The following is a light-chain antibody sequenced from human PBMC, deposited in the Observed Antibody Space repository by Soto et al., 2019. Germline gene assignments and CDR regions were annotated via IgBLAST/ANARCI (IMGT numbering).Light chain of an antibody. CDR2: DAS. J-gene: IGKJ1*01. CDR1: QSIATY. CDR3: QQRSRWPPT. Sequence: VLTQSPATLSLSPGERAALSCRASQSIATYLAWYQQKPGRAPSLLIFDASNRATGIPARFSGSGSGTDFTLTISSLEPEDFATYYCQQRSRWPPTFGHGTKMDI. V-gene: IGKV3-11*01.